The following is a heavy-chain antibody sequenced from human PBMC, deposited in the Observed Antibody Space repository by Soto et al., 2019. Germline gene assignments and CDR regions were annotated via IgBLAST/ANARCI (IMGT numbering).Heavy chain of an antibody. D-gene: IGHD4-17*01. Sequence: QVQLQESGPGLVKPSETLSLTCTVSGGSISSYYWRWIRQPPGKGLEWIGYIYYSGGTNYNPALKSRVTISVDTANNQCSRKLNSVTAADAAVYYCARSTVTDQDAFDNWGHGTTVTVS. CDR3: ARSTVTDQDAFDN. V-gene: IGHV4-59*08. CDR1: GGSISSYY. J-gene: IGHJ3*02. CDR2: IYYSGGT.